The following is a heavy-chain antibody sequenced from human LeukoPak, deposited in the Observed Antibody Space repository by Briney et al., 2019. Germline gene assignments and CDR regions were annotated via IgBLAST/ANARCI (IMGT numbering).Heavy chain of an antibody. CDR3: ARTKRWLHYYYFDY. CDR1: GFTFSSYE. V-gene: IGHV3-48*03. J-gene: IGHJ4*02. Sequence: GGSLRLSCAASGFTFSSYEMNWVRQAPGKGLEWVSYISSSGSTIYYADSVKGRFTISRDNSKNTLYLQMNSLRAEDTAVYYCARTKRWLHYYYFDYWGQGTLVTVSS. CDR2: ISSSGSTI. D-gene: IGHD5-24*01.